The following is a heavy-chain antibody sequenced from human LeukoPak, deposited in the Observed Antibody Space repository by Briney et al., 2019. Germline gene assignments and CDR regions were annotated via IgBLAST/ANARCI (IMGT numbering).Heavy chain of an antibody. Sequence: GGSLKLSCAASGFTSSNYNMNWVRQAPGKGLEWVSSISSINNYTYYADPVKGRFTISKDNAKNSLYLQMNSLRAEDTAVYYCARRSPNYYFDYWGQGTPVTVSS. CDR3: ARRSPNYYFDY. CDR1: GFTSSNYN. J-gene: IGHJ4*02. V-gene: IGHV3-21*01. CDR2: ISSINNYT.